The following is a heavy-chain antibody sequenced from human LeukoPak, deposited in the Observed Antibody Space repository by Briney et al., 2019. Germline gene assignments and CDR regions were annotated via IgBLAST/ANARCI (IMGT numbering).Heavy chain of an antibody. Sequence: GGSLRLSCAASGFTFSKYAMSWVRQAPGKGLEWVSTIRSSGDDTYYADSVKGRFTISRDNSKNTLYLQMNSLRAEDTAVYYCARAVTRQLVELDYWGQGTLVTVSS. CDR1: GFTFSKYA. J-gene: IGHJ4*02. CDR2: IRSSGDDT. V-gene: IGHV3-23*01. D-gene: IGHD6-13*01. CDR3: ARAVTRQLVELDY.